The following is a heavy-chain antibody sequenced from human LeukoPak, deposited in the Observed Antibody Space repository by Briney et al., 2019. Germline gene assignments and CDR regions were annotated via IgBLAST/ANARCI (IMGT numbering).Heavy chain of an antibody. Sequence: PSETLSLTCAVSGYSISSGYYWGWIRQPPGKGLEWIGSIYHSGSTYYNPSLKSRVTISVGTSKNQFSLKLSSVTAADTAVYYCARHSRAAAGTPLRYYYYMDVWGKGTTVTVSS. D-gene: IGHD6-13*01. V-gene: IGHV4-38-2*01. CDR2: IYHSGST. J-gene: IGHJ6*03. CDR3: ARHSRAAAGTPLRYYYYMDV. CDR1: GYSISSGYY.